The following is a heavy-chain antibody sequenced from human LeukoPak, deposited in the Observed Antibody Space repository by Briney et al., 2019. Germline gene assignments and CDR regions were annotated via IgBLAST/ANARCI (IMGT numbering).Heavy chain of an antibody. J-gene: IGHJ4*02. D-gene: IGHD1-1*01. CDR2: LKSDGSST. CDR3: ARTTMETQYFDR. V-gene: IGHV3-74*03. Sequence: PGGSLRLACAASGFKLSSYYMDWVRQGPGKGLVWVSRLKSDGSSTKYADPVQGRFTISRDDAKNTLYLQMTSVRVEDAAVYYCARTTMETQYFDRWGQGTLVTVSS. CDR1: GFKLSSYY.